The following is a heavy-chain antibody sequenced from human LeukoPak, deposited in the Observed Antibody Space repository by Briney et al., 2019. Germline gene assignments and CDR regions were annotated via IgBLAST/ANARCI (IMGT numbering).Heavy chain of an antibody. CDR3: ARGYGSGTYYFSNEYYFDY. D-gene: IGHD3-10*01. V-gene: IGHV4-59*01. CDR1: GGSISNYY. CDR2: IYNSGIT. J-gene: IGHJ4*02. Sequence: SETLSPTCTVSGGSISNYYWSWIRQPPGKGLEWIGFIYNSGITNYNPSLRSRLTISVDTSKNQFSLKLSSVTAADTALYYCARGYGSGTYYFSNEYYFDYWGQGTLVTVSS.